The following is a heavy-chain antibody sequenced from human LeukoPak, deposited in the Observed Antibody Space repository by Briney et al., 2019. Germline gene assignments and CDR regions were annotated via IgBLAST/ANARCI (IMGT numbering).Heavy chain of an antibody. Sequence: GGSLSLSGAAFGFTFGAFALSWVGQAQGKGLEWVSAISGSGGSTYYADSVKGRFTISRDNSKNTLYLQMNSLRAEDTAVYYCAKAFLFGELLAWDYWGQGTLVTVSS. CDR1: GFTFGAFA. D-gene: IGHD3-10*02. CDR2: ISGSGGST. V-gene: IGHV3-23*01. J-gene: IGHJ4*02. CDR3: AKAFLFGELLAWDY.